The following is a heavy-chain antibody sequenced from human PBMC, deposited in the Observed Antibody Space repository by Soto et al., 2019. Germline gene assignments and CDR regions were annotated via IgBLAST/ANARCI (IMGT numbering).Heavy chain of an antibody. CDR1: GFSFTNFW. V-gene: IGHV3-74*01. CDR3: VAGVR. J-gene: IGHJ4*02. Sequence: EVQLVESGGGLVQPGGSLRLSCAASGFSFTNFWMYWVRQAPGKGLVWVSRINEDGSMTSHEDSVGGRFTISRDNAENSLYLQMNSIIAEYTAVYYCVAGVRWGQGTLVTVSS. CDR2: INEDGSMT. D-gene: IGHD2-8*01.